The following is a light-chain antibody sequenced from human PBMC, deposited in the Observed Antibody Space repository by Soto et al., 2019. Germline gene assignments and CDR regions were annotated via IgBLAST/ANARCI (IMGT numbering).Light chain of an antibody. CDR1: SSNVGGYNY. CDR3: SSYAGTDNLYV. J-gene: IGLJ1*01. CDR2: EVN. Sequence: QSALTQPPSASGSPGQSVTISCTGTSSNVGGYNYVSWYQQFPGKAPKLIIYEVNKRPSGVPDRFSGSKSANTASLTVSGLQAEDEADYYCSSYAGTDNLYVFGTGTKLTVL. V-gene: IGLV2-8*01.